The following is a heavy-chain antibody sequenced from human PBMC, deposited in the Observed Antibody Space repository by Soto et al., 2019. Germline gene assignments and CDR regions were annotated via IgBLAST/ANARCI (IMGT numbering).Heavy chain of an antibody. Sequence: EVQLLESGGGLVQPGGSLRLSCAASGFTFSSFGMSWVRQAPGKGLEWVSAISGSGDSTYYADSMKGRFTISRDNPKNTLYLQMYRLRAEDTAIYYCAKGPPTVWGGTIDYWGQGTLVTVSS. D-gene: IGHD4-17*01. J-gene: IGHJ4*02. CDR3: AKGPPTVWGGTIDY. CDR1: GFTFSSFG. CDR2: ISGSGDST. V-gene: IGHV3-23*01.